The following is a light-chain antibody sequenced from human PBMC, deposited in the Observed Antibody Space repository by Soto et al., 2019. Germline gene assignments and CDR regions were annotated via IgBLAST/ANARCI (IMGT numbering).Light chain of an antibody. V-gene: IGLV2-8*01. J-gene: IGLJ1*01. CDR3: SSYAGSNNYV. CDR1: SSDVGGYNY. CDR2: EVS. Sequence: LTQPPSGSGSPGQSVTIPCTGPSSDVGGYNYGSWYQQHPGKAPKLMIYEVSKRPSGVPDRVSGSKSGNTASLTVSGLQAEDEADYYCSSYAGSNNYVFGTGTKVTVL.